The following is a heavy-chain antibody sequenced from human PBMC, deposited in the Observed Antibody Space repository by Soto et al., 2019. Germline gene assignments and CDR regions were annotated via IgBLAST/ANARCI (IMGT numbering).Heavy chain of an antibody. CDR1: GYTFFTYA. J-gene: IGHJ4*02. CDR3: ARGPGGPDGPGDY. D-gene: IGHD2-15*01. Sequence: QVQLVQSGAEVKKPGASVKVSCKASGYTFFTYAMHWVRQAPGQRLEWMGWINAGNGNTKYSQKFQGRVTITRDTSASTAYMQLSSLISEDTAVYYCARGPGGPDGPGDYWGQGTLVTVSS. V-gene: IGHV1-3*01. CDR2: INAGNGNT.